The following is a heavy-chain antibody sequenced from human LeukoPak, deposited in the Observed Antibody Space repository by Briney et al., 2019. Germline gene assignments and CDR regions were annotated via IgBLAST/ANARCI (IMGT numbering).Heavy chain of an antibody. CDR1: GGSISSYY. CDR2: IYYSGST. D-gene: IGHD5-18*01. V-gene: IGHV4-59*01. J-gene: IGHJ6*03. Sequence: SETLSLTCTVSGGSISSYYWSWIRQPPGKGLEWIGYIYYSGSTNYNPSLKSRVTISLDTSKNQFSLKLSSVTAADTAVYYCARVIEGGYSYGSYYYYMDVWGKGTTVTISS. CDR3: ARVIEGGYSYGSYYYYMDV.